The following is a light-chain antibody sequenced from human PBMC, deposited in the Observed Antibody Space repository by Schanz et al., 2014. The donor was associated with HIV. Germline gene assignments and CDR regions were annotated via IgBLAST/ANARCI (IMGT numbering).Light chain of an antibody. V-gene: IGLV2-8*01. J-gene: IGLJ2*01. Sequence: QSVLTQPPSASGSPGQSVTISCTGTSSDVGGHNYVSWYQHHPGKAPKLIIFEVSERPSGVPDRFSGSKSGNTASLTVSGLQAEDEADYYCSSYAGSNSVIFGGGTKLTVL. CDR1: SSDVGGHNY. CDR3: SSYAGSNSVI. CDR2: EVS.